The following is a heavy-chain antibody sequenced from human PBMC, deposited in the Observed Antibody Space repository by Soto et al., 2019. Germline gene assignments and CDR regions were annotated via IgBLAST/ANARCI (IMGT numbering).Heavy chain of an antibody. V-gene: IGHV4-4*02. CDR3: AGSNHLSDYVLGTYRYYWFDP. CDR1: GGSITTNTW. Sequence: PSETLSLTCTVSGGSITTNTWWSWVRQSPGKGLQWIGEIYHTGSTNYNPSLKSHFAISVDKSKNQFSLKVNAVTAADTAVYYCAGSNHLSDYVLGTYRYYWFDPWGQGTLVTVSS. D-gene: IGHD3-16*02. J-gene: IGHJ5*02. CDR2: IYHTGST.